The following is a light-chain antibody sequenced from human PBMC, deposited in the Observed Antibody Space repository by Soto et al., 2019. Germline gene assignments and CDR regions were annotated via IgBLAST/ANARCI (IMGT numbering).Light chain of an antibody. V-gene: IGLV2-14*03. CDR1: SSDIGGYNH. CDR3: CAYTARTTLSWV. CDR2: DVD. Sequence: LTQPTSVSGSPGQSITISCTGVSSDIGGYNHVSWYQQHPGNVPRLIIYDVDNRPLGISNRFSGSQSGNTASLSISGLQAEDEADYYCCAYTARTTLSWVFGGGTK. J-gene: IGLJ3*02.